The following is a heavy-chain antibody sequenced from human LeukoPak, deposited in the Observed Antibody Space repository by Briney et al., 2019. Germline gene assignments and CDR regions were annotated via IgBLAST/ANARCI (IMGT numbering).Heavy chain of an antibody. CDR2: ISGSGGST. V-gene: IGHV3-23*01. Sequence: GGSLRLSCAASGFTFSSHAMTWVRQVPGKGLEWVSAISGSGGSTYYADSVKGRFTISRDNSKNTLYLRMDSLRAEDTAVYYCGCSVGGYTRFDFWGQGTLVTVSS. CDR3: GCSVGGYTRFDF. CDR1: GFTFSSHA. J-gene: IGHJ4*02. D-gene: IGHD2-15*01.